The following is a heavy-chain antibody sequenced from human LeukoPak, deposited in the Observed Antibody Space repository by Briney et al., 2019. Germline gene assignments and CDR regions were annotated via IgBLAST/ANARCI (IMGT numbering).Heavy chain of an antibody. CDR2: ISGSGSST. J-gene: IGHJ4*02. Sequence: GGSLRLSCAASGFTFSSYAMSWVRQAPGKGLEWVSTISGSGSSTYYADSVKGRFTISRDNAKNTLYLQMNSLRAEDTAVYYCARFYCSSTSCLEDYWGQGTLVTVSS. CDR1: GFTFSSYA. CDR3: ARFYCSSTSCLEDY. V-gene: IGHV3-23*01. D-gene: IGHD2-2*01.